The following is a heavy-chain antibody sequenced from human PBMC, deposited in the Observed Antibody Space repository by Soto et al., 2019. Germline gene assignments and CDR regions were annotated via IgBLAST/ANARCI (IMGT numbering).Heavy chain of an antibody. D-gene: IGHD3-3*01. CDR3: VTKISPTIIGVVTALGDV. CDR1: GFSFTNAW. Sequence: EVQLVESGGGLVKPGGSLRLSCAASGFSFTNAWMKWVRQAPGKGLEWVGRIKGKSDGGTTDYAEPVKGRFTISRDDSKNMLYLQMNSLKREDTALYYCVTKISPTIIGVVTALGDVWGQGTTVTVSS. J-gene: IGHJ6*02. V-gene: IGHV3-15*01. CDR2: IKGKSDGGTT.